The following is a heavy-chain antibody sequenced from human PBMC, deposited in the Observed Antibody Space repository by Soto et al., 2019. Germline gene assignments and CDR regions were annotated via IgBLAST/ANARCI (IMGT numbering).Heavy chain of an antibody. CDR2: IYYSGST. Sequence: PSETLCLTCTVSGGSIRSYYWSWIRQPPGKGLEWIGYIYYSGSTNYNPSLKSRVTISVDTSKNQFSLKLSSVTAADTAVYYCARFVLPAGTQAFDIWGQGTMVTVSS. CDR3: ARFVLPAGTQAFDI. J-gene: IGHJ3*02. CDR1: GGSIRSYY. D-gene: IGHD1-1*01. V-gene: IGHV4-59*01.